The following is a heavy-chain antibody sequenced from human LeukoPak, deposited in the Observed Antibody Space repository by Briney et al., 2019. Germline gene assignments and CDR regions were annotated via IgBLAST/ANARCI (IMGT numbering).Heavy chain of an antibody. CDR2: IYYSGST. J-gene: IGHJ3*02. V-gene: IGHV4-30-4*08. CDR3: ARQIIPSVIFGVADTFDI. D-gene: IGHD3-3*01. CDR1: GGSISSGDYY. Sequence: PSETLSLTCTVSGGSISSGDYYWSWIRQPPGKGLEWIGYIYYSGSTYYNPSLKSRATIFVDTSQSQFSLRLSSVTAADTAVYFCARQIIPSVIFGVADTFDIWGQGTMVTVSS.